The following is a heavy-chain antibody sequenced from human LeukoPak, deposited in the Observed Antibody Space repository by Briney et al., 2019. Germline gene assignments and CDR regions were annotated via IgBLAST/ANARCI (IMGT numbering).Heavy chain of an antibody. CDR3: ARDSGSYLQPTDY. J-gene: IGHJ4*02. Sequence: PGGSLILSCAASGFTFNTYAMAWVRQAPGKGLEWVSSITGNGVGTYYADSVKGRFTISRDNSKSTLYLQMNSLRGDDTAVYHCARDSGSYLQPTDYWGQGTLVTVSS. CDR1: GFTFNTYA. V-gene: IGHV3-23*01. D-gene: IGHD1-26*01. CDR2: ITGNGVGT.